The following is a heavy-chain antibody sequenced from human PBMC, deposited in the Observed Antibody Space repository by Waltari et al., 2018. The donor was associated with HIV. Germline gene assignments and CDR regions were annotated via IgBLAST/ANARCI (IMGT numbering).Heavy chain of an antibody. CDR2: IYYSGST. D-gene: IGHD5-12*01. V-gene: IGHV4-31*03. J-gene: IGHJ4*02. CDR1: GGSISRGGYY. Sequence: QVQLQESGPGLVKHSQTLSLTCTVSGGSISRGGYYWSWIRQHPGKGLEWIGYIYYSGSTYHNPSLKSRVTRSVDTSKNQFSLKLSSVTAADTAVYYCARTLRDGYNYDYWGQGTLVTVSS. CDR3: ARTLRDGYNYDY.